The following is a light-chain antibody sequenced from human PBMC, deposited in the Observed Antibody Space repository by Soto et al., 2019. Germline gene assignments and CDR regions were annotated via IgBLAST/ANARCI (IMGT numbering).Light chain of an antibody. J-gene: IGKJ2*01. Sequence: EIVLTQSPGTLSLSPGERATLSCRASQSVSSSYLAWYQQKPGQAPRLLIYGASSRATGIPDRCSGSGSGRDFSLTISRLEPEGVAVYYCKQYGGSPPYTFGQGTKLEIK. CDR3: KQYGGSPPYT. V-gene: IGKV3-20*01. CDR2: GAS. CDR1: QSVSSSY.